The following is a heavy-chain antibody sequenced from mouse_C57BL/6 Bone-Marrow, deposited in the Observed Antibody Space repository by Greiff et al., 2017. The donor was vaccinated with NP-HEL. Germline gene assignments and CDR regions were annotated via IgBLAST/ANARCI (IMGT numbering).Heavy chain of an antibody. CDR3: ASGGSSPYYFDY. D-gene: IGHD6-1*01. J-gene: IGHJ2*01. CDR2: IYPSDSET. V-gene: IGHV1-61*01. Sequence: QVQLQQPGAELVRPGSSVKLSCKASGYTFTSYWMDWVKQRPGQGLEWIGNIYPSDSETHYNQKFKDKATLTVDKSSSTAYMQLSSLTSEDSAVYYCASGGSSPYYFDYWGKGTTLTVSS. CDR1: GYTFTSYW.